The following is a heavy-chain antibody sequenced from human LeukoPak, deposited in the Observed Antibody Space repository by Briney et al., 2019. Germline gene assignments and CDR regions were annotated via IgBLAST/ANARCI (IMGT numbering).Heavy chain of an antibody. V-gene: IGHV3-7*03. Sequence: GRSPRLSCAASGFTFSSYGMHWVRQAPGKGLEWVANIRQDGSEKYYVDSVKGRFAISRDNAKNSLYLQMNSLRAEDTAVYYCAREKAYYDSSGYYSLFDYWGQGTLVTVSS. CDR1: GFTFSSYG. CDR2: IRQDGSEK. CDR3: AREKAYYDSSGYYSLFDY. D-gene: IGHD3-22*01. J-gene: IGHJ4*02.